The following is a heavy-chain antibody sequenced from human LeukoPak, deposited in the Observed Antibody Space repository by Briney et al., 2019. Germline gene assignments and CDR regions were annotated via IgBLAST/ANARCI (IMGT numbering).Heavy chain of an antibody. Sequence: PGGSLRLSCAVSGFTFSTYSMNWVRQAPGKGLEWVSSISSRSGYIYYADSVKGRFTISRDNAKNSLYLQMNSLRAEDTAVYYCARDRDSSGWYFDYWGQGTLVTVSS. CDR3: ARDRDSSGWYFDY. CDR1: GFTFSTYS. CDR2: ISSRSGYI. J-gene: IGHJ4*02. V-gene: IGHV3-21*01. D-gene: IGHD6-19*01.